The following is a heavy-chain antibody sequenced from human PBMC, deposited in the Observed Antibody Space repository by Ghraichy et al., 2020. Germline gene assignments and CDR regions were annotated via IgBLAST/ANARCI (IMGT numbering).Heavy chain of an antibody. D-gene: IGHD3-3*01. V-gene: IGHV3-7*03. CDR3: ARDVLYYDFWSGYDLFGSSDGMDV. J-gene: IGHJ6*02. CDR1: GFTFSSYW. Sequence: GESLNISCAASGFTFSSYWMSWVRQAPGKGLEWVANIKQDGSEKYYVDSLKGRFTISRDNAKNSLYLQMNSLRAEDTAVYYCARDVLYYDFWSGYDLFGSSDGMDVWGQGATVTVSS. CDR2: IKQDGSEK.